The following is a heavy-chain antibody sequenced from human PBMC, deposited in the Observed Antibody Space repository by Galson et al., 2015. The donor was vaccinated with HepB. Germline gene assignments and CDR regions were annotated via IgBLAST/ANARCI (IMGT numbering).Heavy chain of an antibody. V-gene: IGHV3-33*01. CDR3: AGGGITIFGVVTNYYMDV. CDR1: RFTFGNYA. D-gene: IGHD3-3*01. Sequence: SLRLSCAASRFTFGNYAMHWVRQAPGKGLEWVAVMWSDGSNKYYAESVKGRFTISRDNSKNTLYLQMNSLRAEDTAVYYCAGGGITIFGVVTNYYMDVWGKGTTVTVSS. J-gene: IGHJ6*03. CDR2: MWSDGSNK.